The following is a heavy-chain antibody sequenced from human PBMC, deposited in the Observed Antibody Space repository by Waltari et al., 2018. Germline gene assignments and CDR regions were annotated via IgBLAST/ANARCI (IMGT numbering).Heavy chain of an antibody. J-gene: IGHJ6*02. D-gene: IGHD2-15*01. V-gene: IGHV3-23*01. CDR3: AKDLCSGGSCYSPYYYGMDV. Sequence: EVQLLESGGGLVQPGGSLRLSCAASGFTFSSYAMSWVRQAPGKGLEWVSAISGSGGSTYYADSVKGRFTISRDNSKNTLYLQMNSLRAEDTAVYYCAKDLCSGGSCYSPYYYGMDVWGQGTTVTVSS. CDR1: GFTFSSYA. CDR2: ISGSGGST.